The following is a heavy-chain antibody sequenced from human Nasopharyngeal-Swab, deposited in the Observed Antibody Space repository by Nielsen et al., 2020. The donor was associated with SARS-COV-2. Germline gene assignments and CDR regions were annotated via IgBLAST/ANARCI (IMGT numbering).Heavy chain of an antibody. J-gene: IGHJ6*03. CDR1: GLSFSGYW. D-gene: IGHD3-3*01. CDR2: IKNDGSEK. Sequence: GGSLRLSCAATGLSFSGYWMTWVRQAPGKGLEWVANIKNDGSEKYYGDSVKGRFTISRDNAKNSLFLQMSTLRAEDTAVYYCAKITADYDFWSHQYYYYMDVWGKGTTATVSS. CDR3: AKITADYDFWSHQYYYYMDV. V-gene: IGHV3-7*03.